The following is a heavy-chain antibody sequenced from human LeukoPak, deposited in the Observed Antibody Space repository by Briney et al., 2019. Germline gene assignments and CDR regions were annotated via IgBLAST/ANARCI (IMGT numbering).Heavy chain of an antibody. CDR1: RFTFSSYA. D-gene: IGHD3-9*01. Sequence: GGSLRLSCAASRFTFSSYAMSWVRQAPGKGLEWVAFIRYDGSNKYYADSVKGRFTISRDNSKNTLYLQMNSLRAEDTAVYYCARQNYDILTGYYFDYWGQGTLVTVSS. CDR2: IRYDGSNK. CDR3: ARQNYDILTGYYFDY. V-gene: IGHV3-30*02. J-gene: IGHJ4*02.